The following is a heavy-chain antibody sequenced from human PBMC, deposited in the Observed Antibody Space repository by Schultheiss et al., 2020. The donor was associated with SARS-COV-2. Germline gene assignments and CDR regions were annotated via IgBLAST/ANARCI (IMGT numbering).Heavy chain of an antibody. CDR1: GGSISSSSYY. Sequence: SETLSLTCTVSGGSISSSSYYWGWIRQPAGKGLEWIGRIYTSGSTNYNPSLKSRVTISVDTSKNQFSLKLSSVTAADTAVYYCARHRSGRGYFDYWGQGTLVTVSS. V-gene: IGHV4-61*02. CDR2: IYTSGST. J-gene: IGHJ4*02. CDR3: ARHRSGRGYFDY. D-gene: IGHD3-10*01.